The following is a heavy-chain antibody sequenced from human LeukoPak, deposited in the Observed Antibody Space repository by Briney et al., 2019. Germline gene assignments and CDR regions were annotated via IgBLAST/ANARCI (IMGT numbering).Heavy chain of an antibody. Sequence: GGSLRLSCAASGFTFHNLTMNWVRQAPGKGLEWVSVIYSGGSTYYADSVKGRFTISRDNSKNTLYLQMNSLRAEDTAVYYCAKRIQSAMATGYWGQGTLVTVSS. CDR2: IYSGGST. CDR3: AKRIQSAMATGY. D-gene: IGHD5-18*01. CDR1: GFTFHNLT. V-gene: IGHV3-53*01. J-gene: IGHJ4*02.